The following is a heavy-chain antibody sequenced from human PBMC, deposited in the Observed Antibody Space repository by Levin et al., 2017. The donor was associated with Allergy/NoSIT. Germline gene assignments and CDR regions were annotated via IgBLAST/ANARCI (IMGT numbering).Heavy chain of an antibody. Sequence: GGSLRLSCAASGFTFSSYSMNWVRQAPGKGLEWVSSISSSSSYIYYADSVKGRFTISRDNAKNSLYLQMNSLRAEDTAVYYCARIRSKKQQLVRAYYYYYYYMDVWGKGTTVTVSS. CDR2: ISSSSSYI. CDR1: GFTFSSYS. CDR3: ARIRSKKQQLVRAYYYYYYYMDV. J-gene: IGHJ6*03. V-gene: IGHV3-21*01. D-gene: IGHD6-13*01.